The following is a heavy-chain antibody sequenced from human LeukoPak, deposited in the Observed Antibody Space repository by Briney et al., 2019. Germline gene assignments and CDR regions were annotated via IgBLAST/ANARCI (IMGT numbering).Heavy chain of an antibody. CDR1: GGSFSGHY. CDR3: ARASYGMDV. J-gene: IGHJ6*02. V-gene: IGHV4-34*01. Sequence: SETLSLTCAVYGGSFSGHYWSWIRQPPGKGLEWIGEINHSGSTNYNPSLKSRVTISVDTSKNQFSLKLSSVTAADTAVYYCARASYGMDVWGQGTTVTVSS. CDR2: INHSGST.